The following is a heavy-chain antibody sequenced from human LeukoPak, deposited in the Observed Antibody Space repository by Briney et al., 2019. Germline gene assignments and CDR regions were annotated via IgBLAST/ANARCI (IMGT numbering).Heavy chain of an antibody. J-gene: IGHJ4*02. CDR3: ARENYGGNSEDY. Sequence: GGSLRLSCTASGFTFGDSTMSWVRQAPGKGLEWVANIKQDGSEKYYVDSVKGRFTISRDNAKNSLYLQMNSLRAEDTAVYYYARENYGGNSEDYWGQGTLVTVSS. CDR2: IKQDGSEK. D-gene: IGHD4-23*01. CDR1: GFTFGDST. V-gene: IGHV3-7*01.